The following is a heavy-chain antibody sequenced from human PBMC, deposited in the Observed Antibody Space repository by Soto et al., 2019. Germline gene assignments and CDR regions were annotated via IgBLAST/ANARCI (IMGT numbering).Heavy chain of an antibody. D-gene: IGHD2-21*02. Sequence: ASVKVSCKASGYTFTSYYMHWVRQAPGQGLEWMGGIIPIFGTANYAQKFQGRVTITADKSTSTAYMELSSLRSEDTAVYYCATDLRFTDVVTDNYYYGMDVWGQGTTVTVSS. V-gene: IGHV1-69*06. CDR1: GYTFTSYY. CDR3: ATDLRFTDVVTDNYYYGMDV. J-gene: IGHJ6*02. CDR2: IIPIFGTA.